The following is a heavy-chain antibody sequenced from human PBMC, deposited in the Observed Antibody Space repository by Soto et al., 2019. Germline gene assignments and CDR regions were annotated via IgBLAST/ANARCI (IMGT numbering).Heavy chain of an antibody. D-gene: IGHD1-26*01. CDR3: ARLSTSPSKDLSFSYFSIDV. CDR2: IYPFDSDI. J-gene: IGHJ6*02. Sequence: GESLKISCKGSEYTFTNNWIGWVRQMPGKGLEWMGIIYPFDSDIRYSPAFQGQVTISADKSINTAYLQWSSLRASDTATYYCARLSTSPSKDLSFSYFSIDVWGPGTTVTV. V-gene: IGHV5-51*01. CDR1: EYTFTNNW.